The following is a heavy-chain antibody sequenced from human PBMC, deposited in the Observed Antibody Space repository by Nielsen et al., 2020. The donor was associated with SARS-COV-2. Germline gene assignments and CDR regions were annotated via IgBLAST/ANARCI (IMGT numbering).Heavy chain of an antibody. J-gene: IGHJ4*02. Sequence: GESLKISCVASGFTFSSHWMHWVRQVPGKGLLWLSRINNDGSSTSYADSVKGRITISRDNAKNSLFLQMNSLRGDDTAVYYCARVGRSWYGFDSWGQGTLVTVSS. V-gene: IGHV3-74*01. CDR3: ARVGRSWYGFDS. D-gene: IGHD6-13*01. CDR2: INNDGSST. CDR1: GFTFSSHW.